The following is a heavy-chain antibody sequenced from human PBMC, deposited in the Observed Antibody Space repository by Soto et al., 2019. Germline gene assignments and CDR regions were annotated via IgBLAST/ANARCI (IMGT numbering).Heavy chain of an antibody. V-gene: IGHV1-3*01. CDR1: GYTFTRYT. CDR2: INPDNGNT. Sequence: ASVKVSCKASGYTFTRYTMNWVRQAPGQRLEWMGWINPDNGNTKSSQKFQDRVIITRDTSASTAYMDLSSLRSEDTAVYYCARGVGATTYSPEGVYGMDVWGQGTTVTVSS. J-gene: IGHJ6*02. D-gene: IGHD1-26*01. CDR3: ARGVGATTYSPEGVYGMDV.